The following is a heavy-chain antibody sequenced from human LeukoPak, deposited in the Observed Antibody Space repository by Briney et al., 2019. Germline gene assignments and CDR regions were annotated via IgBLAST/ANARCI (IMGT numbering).Heavy chain of an antibody. Sequence: SETLSLTCTVSGGSISSYYWSWIRQPPGKGLEWIGYIYYSGSTNYNPSLKSRVTISVDTSKNQFSLKLTSVTAADTAVYYCARKGYSISWYSPWGQGTLVTVSS. CDR2: IYYSGST. J-gene: IGHJ5*02. CDR3: ARKGYSISWYSP. CDR1: GGSISSYY. V-gene: IGHV4-59*12. D-gene: IGHD6-13*01.